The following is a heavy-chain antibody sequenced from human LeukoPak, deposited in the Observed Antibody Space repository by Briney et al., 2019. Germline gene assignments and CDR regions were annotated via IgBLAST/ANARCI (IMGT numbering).Heavy chain of an antibody. D-gene: IGHD5-18*01. CDR1: GFTFSNYA. Sequence: GGSLRLSCAASGFTFSNYAMHWVRQAPGKGLEWVAIISYDGNDKYYTDSVRGRFTISRDKSKNTLYLQMNSLRAEDTAVYYCARDRDTAMGLWGQGTLVTVSS. V-gene: IGHV3-30-3*01. J-gene: IGHJ4*02. CDR3: ARDRDTAMGL. CDR2: ISYDGNDK.